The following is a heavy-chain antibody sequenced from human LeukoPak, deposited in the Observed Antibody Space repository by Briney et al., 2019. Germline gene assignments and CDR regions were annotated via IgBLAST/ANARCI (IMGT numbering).Heavy chain of an antibody. Sequence: ASVKVSCKASGYTFTSYDINWVRQATGQGLEWMGWMNPNSGNTGYAQKFQGKVTMTRNTSISTAYMELSSLRSEDTAVYYCARPALDGYNDFDYWGQGTLVTVSS. CDR1: GYTFTSYD. J-gene: IGHJ4*02. CDR3: ARPALDGYNDFDY. D-gene: IGHD5-24*01. CDR2: MNPNSGNT. V-gene: IGHV1-8*01.